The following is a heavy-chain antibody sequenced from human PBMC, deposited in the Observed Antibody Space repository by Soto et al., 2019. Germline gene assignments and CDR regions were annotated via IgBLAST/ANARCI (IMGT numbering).Heavy chain of an antibody. CDR3: AHRVLRTVFGLVTTTAIYFDF. CDR1: GFSLTTSGVG. J-gene: IGHJ4*02. D-gene: IGHD3-3*01. V-gene: IGHV2-5*02. CDR2: IYWDDDK. Sequence: QITLNESGPTQVKPRQTLTLTCTFSGFSLTTSGVGVGWIRQSPGKAPEWLALIYWDDDKRYSPSLKSRLTITKDTSKNQVVLTMADLDPADTATYSWAHRVLRTVFGLVTTTAIYFDFWGQGTPVAVSS.